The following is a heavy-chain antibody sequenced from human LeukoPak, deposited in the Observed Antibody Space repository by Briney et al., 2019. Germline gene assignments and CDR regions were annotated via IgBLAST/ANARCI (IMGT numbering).Heavy chain of an antibody. V-gene: IGHV3-7*03. CDR3: ARGNDYGDHVGIYFDS. CDR2: IKQDESEK. D-gene: IGHD4-17*01. J-gene: IGHJ4*02. CDR1: GFTFSSYW. Sequence: GGSLRLSCAASGFTFSSYWMSWVRQAPGKGLEWLANIKQDESEKYYVDSVKGRFTISRDNAKNSLYLQINSLRAEDTAVYYCARGNDYGDHVGIYFDSWGQGTLVTVSS.